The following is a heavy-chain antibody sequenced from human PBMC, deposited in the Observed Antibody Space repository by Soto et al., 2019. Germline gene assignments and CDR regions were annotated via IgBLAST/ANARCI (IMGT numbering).Heavy chain of an antibody. J-gene: IGHJ6*02. CDR3: ARVLTIFSGMDV. D-gene: IGHD3-9*01. CDR2: ISSSSSYI. Sequence: GCLLLPCSAYGFTFSDYYMSWIRQAPGKGLEWVSCISSSSSYIYYADSVKGRFTISRDNAKNSLYLQMNSLRAEDTAVYYCARVLTIFSGMDVWGQGTKVTVYS. V-gene: IGHV3-11*06. CDR1: GFTFSDYY.